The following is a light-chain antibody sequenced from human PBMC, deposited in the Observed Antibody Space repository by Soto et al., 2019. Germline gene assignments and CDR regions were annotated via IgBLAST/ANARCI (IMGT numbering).Light chain of an antibody. J-gene: IGKJ4*01. V-gene: IGKV3-20*01. CDR1: QSISSH. CDR2: GAS. CDR3: QQYGSSPT. Sequence: EIVLTQSPATLSLSPGERATLSCRASQSISSHLAWYQQKPGQTPRLLIYGASSRATGIPDRFSGSGSGTDFTLTISRLEPEDFAVYYCQQYGSSPTFGGGTKVEIK.